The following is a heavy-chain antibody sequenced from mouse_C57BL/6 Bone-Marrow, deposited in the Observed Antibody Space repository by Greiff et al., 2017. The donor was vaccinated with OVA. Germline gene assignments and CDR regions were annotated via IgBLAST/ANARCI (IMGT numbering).Heavy chain of an antibody. CDR3: ARDAPFITTYFDV. D-gene: IGHD1-1*01. CDR2: IRYDGSN. CDR1: GYSITSGYY. V-gene: IGHV3-6*01. Sequence: EVKLEESGPGLVKPSPSLSLTCSVTGYSITSGYYWNWIRQFPGNKLEWMGYIRYDGSNNYNPSLKNRISITRDTSKNQCFLKLNSVTTEDTATYDCARDAPFITTYFDVWGTGTTVTVSS. J-gene: IGHJ1*03.